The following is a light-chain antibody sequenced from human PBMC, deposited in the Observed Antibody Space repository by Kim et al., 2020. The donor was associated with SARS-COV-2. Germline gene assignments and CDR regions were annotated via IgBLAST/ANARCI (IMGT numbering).Light chain of an antibody. CDR3: QNYNSAPWT. CDR1: QAISNY. J-gene: IGKJ1*01. CDR2: AAS. V-gene: IGKV1-27*01. Sequence: SVGDRVTITCRASQAISNYLAWYQQKPGKAPKLLIYAASALQSGVPSRFSGSGSGTDFTLTISSLQPEDVATYYCQNYNSAPWTFGQGTKVDIK.